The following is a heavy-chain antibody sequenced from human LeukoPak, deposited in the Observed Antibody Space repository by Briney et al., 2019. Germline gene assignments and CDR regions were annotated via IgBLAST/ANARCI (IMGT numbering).Heavy chain of an antibody. D-gene: IGHD6-13*01. CDR3: ARSTEDIAAAGSLQH. V-gene: IGHV4-59*01. Sequence: SETLSLTCTVSGGSISSYYWSWIRQPPGKGLEWIGYIYYSGSTNYNPSLKSRVTISVDTSKNQFSLKLSSVTAADTAVYYCARSTEDIAAAGSLQHWGQGTLVTVSS. CDR2: IYYSGST. J-gene: IGHJ1*01. CDR1: GGSISSYY.